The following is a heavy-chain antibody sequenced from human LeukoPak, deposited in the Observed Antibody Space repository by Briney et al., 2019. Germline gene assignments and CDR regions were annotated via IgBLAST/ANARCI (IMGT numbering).Heavy chain of an antibody. Sequence: GGSLRLSCVASGFTFSTSAMSWVRQAPGKGLEWVSGISWQSRTRKYADSVRGRFTISRDNAKNSLYLQMNSLKLEDTALYYCVKDRDFWSGLDVWGQGTMVTVS. D-gene: IGHD3-3*01. CDR3: VKDRDFWSGLDV. CDR2: ISWQSRTR. CDR1: GFTFSTSA. J-gene: IGHJ6*02. V-gene: IGHV3-9*01.